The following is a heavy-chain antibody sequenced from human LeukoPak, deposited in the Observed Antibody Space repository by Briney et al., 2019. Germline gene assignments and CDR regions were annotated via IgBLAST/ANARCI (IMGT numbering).Heavy chain of an antibody. V-gene: IGHV4-4*07. D-gene: IGHD3-22*01. CDR1: GSSISSLS. J-gene: IGHJ6*03. CDR3: ARASRGAYEFDSSGHNFYYYMDV. CDR2: IYASGST. Sequence: SETLSLTCSVSGSSISSLSWSWIRQSAGKGLEWIGHIYASGSTDYNPSLKSRVSMSVDTSKNQFSLKLRSANAADTAMYYCARASRGAYEFDSSGHNFYYYMDVWGIGTAVIVSS.